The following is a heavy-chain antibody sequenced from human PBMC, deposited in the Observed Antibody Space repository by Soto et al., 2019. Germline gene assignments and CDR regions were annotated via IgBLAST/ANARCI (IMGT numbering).Heavy chain of an antibody. CDR1: GFTFSSYG. D-gene: IGHD2-21*02. J-gene: IGHJ4*02. V-gene: IGHV3-30*03. Sequence: QAGGSLRLSCAASGFTFSSYGMHWVRQAPGKGLEWVAVISYDGSNKYYADSVKGRFTISRDNSKNTLYLQMNSLRAEDTAVYYCFLGGNYASFDYWGQGTLVTVSS. CDR2: ISYDGSNK. CDR3: FLGGNYASFDY.